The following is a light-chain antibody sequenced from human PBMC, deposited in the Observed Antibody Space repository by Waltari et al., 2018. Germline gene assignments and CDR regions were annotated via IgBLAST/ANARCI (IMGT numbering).Light chain of an antibody. CDR2: NVN. Sequence: QSALTQPRSVSGSPGQSVTITCAGTSNDVGAYNYVSWYQHHPGKAPKLMIYNVNKRPSGVPDRFSSSKSGNTASLTISGLQAEDEADYYCCSYTGTYILVFGGGTKLTVL. CDR1: SNDVGAYNY. V-gene: IGLV2-11*01. J-gene: IGLJ3*02. CDR3: CSYTGTYILV.